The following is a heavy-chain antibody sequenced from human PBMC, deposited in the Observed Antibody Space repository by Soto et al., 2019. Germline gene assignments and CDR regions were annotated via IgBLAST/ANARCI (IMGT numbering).Heavy chain of an antibody. CDR3: ARSMTTVTTDGAFDS. Sequence: PGESLKISCKGSGYSFTTYWIGWVRQMPGKGLEWMGIIYPGDSDTRYSPSFQGQVTISADKSINTAYLQWSSLKASDTAMYYCARSMTTVTTDGAFDSWGQGTRVTVAS. CDR2: IYPGDSDT. J-gene: IGHJ3*02. V-gene: IGHV5-51*01. D-gene: IGHD4-4*01. CDR1: GYSFTTYW.